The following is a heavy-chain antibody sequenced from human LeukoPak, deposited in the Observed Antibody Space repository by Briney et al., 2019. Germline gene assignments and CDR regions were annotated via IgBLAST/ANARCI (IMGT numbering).Heavy chain of an antibody. V-gene: IGHV3-74*03. CDR2: ISSDGSVT. Sequence: GGSLRLSCAVSGFSFTNYWMHWVRQDPGKGLVWVSYISSDGSVTKYADSVKGRFTFSRDNAVNTLYLQMNSLRVEDTAVYYCVRGSLRLPRSTPDYWGQGTLVTVSS. D-gene: IGHD2-21*02. J-gene: IGHJ4*02. CDR3: VRGSLRLPRSTPDY. CDR1: GFSFTNYW.